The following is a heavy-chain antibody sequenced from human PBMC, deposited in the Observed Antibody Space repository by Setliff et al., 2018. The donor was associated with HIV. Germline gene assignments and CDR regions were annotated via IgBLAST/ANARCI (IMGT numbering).Heavy chain of an antibody. V-gene: IGHV1-8*01. CDR2: MNPNSGNT. Sequence: RASVKVSCKASGYTFTSYDINWVRQATGQGLEWMGWMNPNSGNTAYAQKFQGRVTMTRNTSITTAYMELSSLRSEDTAVYYCARSLNRIAVAAVWGQGTTVTVSS. D-gene: IGHD6-19*01. CDR3: ARSLNRIAVAAV. CDR1: GYTFTSYD. J-gene: IGHJ6*02.